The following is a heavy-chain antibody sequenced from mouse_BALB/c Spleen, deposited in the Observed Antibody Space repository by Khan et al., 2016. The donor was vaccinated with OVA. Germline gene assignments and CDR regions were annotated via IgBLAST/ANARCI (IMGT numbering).Heavy chain of an antibody. CDR2: ISYSGST. J-gene: IGHJ2*01. D-gene: IGHD1-2*01. CDR3: ARTARIKY. CDR1: GYSITSGYG. Sequence: EVQLQESGPGLVKPSQSLSLTCTVTGYSITSGYGWNWIRQFPGNQLEWMGYISYSGSTNYNPSLKSRISITPDTSKNQFFLQLNSVTTEDTTTYYCARTARIKYWGQGTTLTVSS. V-gene: IGHV3-2*02.